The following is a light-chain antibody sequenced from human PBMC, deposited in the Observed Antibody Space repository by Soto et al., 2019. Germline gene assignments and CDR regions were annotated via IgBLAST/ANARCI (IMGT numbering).Light chain of an antibody. J-gene: IGKJ4*01. V-gene: IGKV1-39*01. CDR3: QQSYSTPLT. CDR1: QSISSY. CDR2: AAS. Sequence: DIQMTQSPSSLSASIGDRVTITCRASQSISSYLNWYQQKPGKAPNLLIYAASSLQSGVPSRFSGSGSGTDFTLTISSVHPEDFATYYCQQSYSTPLTFGGGTKVEIK.